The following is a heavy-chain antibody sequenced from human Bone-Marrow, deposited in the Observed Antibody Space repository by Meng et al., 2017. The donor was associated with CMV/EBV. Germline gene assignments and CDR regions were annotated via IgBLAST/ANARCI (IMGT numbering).Heavy chain of an antibody. Sequence: KVSCKGSGYSFTSYWIGWVRQMPGKGLEWMGIIYPGDSDTRYSPSFQGQVTISADKSISTVYLQWSSLKASDTAMYYCARRGYCSSTSCYNVYYYYGMDVWGQGTTVTVSS. CDR3: ARRGYCSSTSCYNVYYYYGMDV. CDR1: GYSFTSYW. CDR2: IYPGDSDT. D-gene: IGHD2-2*02. V-gene: IGHV5-51*01. J-gene: IGHJ6*02.